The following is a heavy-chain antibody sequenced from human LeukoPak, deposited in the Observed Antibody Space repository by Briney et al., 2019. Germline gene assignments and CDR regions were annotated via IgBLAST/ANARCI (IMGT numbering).Heavy chain of an antibody. V-gene: IGHV4-59*01. J-gene: IGHJ3*02. CDR1: GGSISSYY. CDR2: IYYSGST. D-gene: IGHD1-26*01. Sequence: PSETLSLTCTVSGGSISSYYWSWIRQPPGKGLEWTGYIYYSGSTNYNPSLKSRVTISVDTSKNQFSLKLSSVTAADTAVYYCAREVRYSGSYPDAFDIWGQGTMVTVSS. CDR3: AREVRYSGSYPDAFDI.